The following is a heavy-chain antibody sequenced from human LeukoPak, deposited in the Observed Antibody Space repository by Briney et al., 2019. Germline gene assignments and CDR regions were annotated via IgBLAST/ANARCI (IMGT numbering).Heavy chain of an antibody. J-gene: IGHJ4*02. CDR3: ATEGYSSGWYIDY. CDR1: GFTVSSNY. D-gene: IGHD6-19*01. CDR2: IYSSGST. V-gene: IGHV3-53*01. Sequence: GGSLRLSCAASGFTVSSNYMSWVRQAPGKGLEWVSVIYSSGSTYYADSVEGRFTISRDNSKNTLYLQMTSLRAEDTAVYYCATEGYSSGWYIDYWGQGTLVTVSS.